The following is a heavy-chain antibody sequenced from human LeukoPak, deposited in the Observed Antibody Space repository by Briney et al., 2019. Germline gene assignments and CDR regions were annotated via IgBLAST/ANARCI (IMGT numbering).Heavy chain of an antibody. V-gene: IGHV4-30-4*08. D-gene: IGHD2-2*01. CDR3: ARFDCSSTSCAGGWFDP. Sequence: SQTLSLTCTVSGGSISSGDYYWSWIRQPPGKGLEWIGYIYYSGSTYYNPSLKSRVTISVDTSKNQFSLKPSSVTAADTAVYYCARFDCSSTSCAGGWFDPWGQGTLVTVSS. J-gene: IGHJ5*02. CDR2: IYYSGST. CDR1: GGSISSGDYY.